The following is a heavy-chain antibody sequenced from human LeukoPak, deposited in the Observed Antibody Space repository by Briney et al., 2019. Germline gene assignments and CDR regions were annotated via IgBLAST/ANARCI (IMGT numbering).Heavy chain of an antibody. D-gene: IGHD1-14*01. CDR1: GDSASSDY. CDR2: ISYSGNT. CDR3: ARHNPKSLGNFDY. V-gene: IGHV4-59*08. J-gene: IGHJ4*02. Sequence: KTSETLSLTCTVSGDSASSDYWSWIRQPPGKGLEWIAYISYSGNTNYNPSLKSRVTISVDTSRNQVSLKLKSVTGADTAVFYCARHNPKSLGNFDYWGRGTLVSVSS.